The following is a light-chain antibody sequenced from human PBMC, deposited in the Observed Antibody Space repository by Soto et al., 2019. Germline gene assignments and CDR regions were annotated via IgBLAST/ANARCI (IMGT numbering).Light chain of an antibody. CDR1: SSDIGAGSE. J-gene: IGLJ1*01. V-gene: IGLV1-40*01. CDR3: QSYDNSLSAYV. CDR2: GST. Sequence: QSGLERPPSLSGSPGQRVTISCTGSSSDIGAGSEVHWYQQLPGTAPKLLIFGSTNRPSGVPDRFSGSKSATSASLAITGLQAEDEADYYCQSYDNSLSAYVFGTGTKVNVL.